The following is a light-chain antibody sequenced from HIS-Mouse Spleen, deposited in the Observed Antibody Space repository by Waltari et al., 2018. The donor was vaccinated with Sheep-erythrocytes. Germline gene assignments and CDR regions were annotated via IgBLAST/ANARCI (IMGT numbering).Light chain of an antibody. CDR3: CSYAGSYNHV. Sequence: QSALTQPRSVSGSPGQSVTISCTGTRSDDGGYNFFSRYQQHPGKAPKLMIYDVSKRPSGVPDRFSGSKSGNTASLTISGLQAEDEADYYCCSYAGSYNHVFATGTKVTVL. J-gene: IGLJ1*01. V-gene: IGLV2-11*01. CDR1: RSDDGGYNF. CDR2: DVS.